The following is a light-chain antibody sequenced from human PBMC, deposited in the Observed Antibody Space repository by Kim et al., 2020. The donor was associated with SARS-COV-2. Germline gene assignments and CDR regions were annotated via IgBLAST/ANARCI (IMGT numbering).Light chain of an antibody. Sequence: DIVMTQSPLSLSVTPGEPASISCRSSQSLLHGNGYNYLDWYLQKPGQSPQLLIYLGSNRASGVPDRFSGSGSGTDFTLKISRVEAEDVGVYYCMQALQTPPTFGQGTRLEIK. CDR2: LGS. CDR1: QSLLHGNGYNY. J-gene: IGKJ5*01. V-gene: IGKV2-28*01. CDR3: MQALQTPPT.